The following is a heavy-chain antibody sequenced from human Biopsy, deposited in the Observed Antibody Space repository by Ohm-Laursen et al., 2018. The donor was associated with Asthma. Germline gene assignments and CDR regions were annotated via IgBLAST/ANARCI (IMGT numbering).Heavy chain of an antibody. J-gene: IGHJ6*02. V-gene: IGHV4-31*03. Sequence: TLSLTCTVSGGSISSGGYYWSWIRQHPGKGLEWIGYIYYSRSTYYNPSLKSRVTISVDTAKNQFSLKLSSVTAADTAVYYCARVPHYDILTGFALRYYYGMDVWGQGTTVTVSS. CDR1: GGSISSGGYY. CDR3: ARVPHYDILTGFALRYYYGMDV. D-gene: IGHD3-9*01. CDR2: IYYSRST.